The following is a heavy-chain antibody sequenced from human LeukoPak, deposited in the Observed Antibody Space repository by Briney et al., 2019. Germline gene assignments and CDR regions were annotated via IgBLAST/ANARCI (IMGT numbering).Heavy chain of an antibody. CDR2: ISISSSSV. V-gene: IGHV3-48*04. CDR3: ARDNLAAAGDDNFDI. J-gene: IGHJ3*02. Sequence: QSGGSLRLSCAASGFTFSSHAMNWVRQAPGKGLEWVPYISISSSSVYYADSVKGRFTISRDNAKNSLYLQMNSLRAEDTAIYYCARDNLAAAGDDNFDIWGQGTMVTVSS. D-gene: IGHD6-13*01. CDR1: GFTFSSHA.